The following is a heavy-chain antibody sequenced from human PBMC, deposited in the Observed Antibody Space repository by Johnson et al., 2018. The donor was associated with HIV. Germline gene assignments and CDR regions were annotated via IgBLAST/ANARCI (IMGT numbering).Heavy chain of an antibody. J-gene: IGHJ3*02. D-gene: IGHD3-22*01. CDR2: IWYDGSDK. CDR3: AKGCRWLLERTYAFDI. V-gene: IGHV3-33*06. Sequence: QVRLVESGGGVVQPGRSLRLSCAASGFTFSSFGMHWVRQAPGKGLEWVAVIWYDGSDKYYADSVKGRFTISRDNSRNTVYLQMNSLRVEDTAVYYCAKGCRWLLERTYAFDIWGQGTMVTVSS. CDR1: GFTFSSFG.